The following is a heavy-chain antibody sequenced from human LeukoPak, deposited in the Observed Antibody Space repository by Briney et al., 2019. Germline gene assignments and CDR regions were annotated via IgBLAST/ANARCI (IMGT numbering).Heavy chain of an antibody. J-gene: IGHJ4*02. CDR2: IYYSGST. CDR1: GGSISSSSYY. V-gene: IGHV4-39*01. D-gene: IGHD3-3*01. Sequence: SETLSLTCTVSGGSISSSSYYWGWLRQPPGKGLEWIGSIYYSGSTYYNPSLKSRVTISVDTSKNQFSLKLSSVTAADTAVYYCASTYDFWSGAFPDYWGQGTLVTVSS. CDR3: ASTYDFWSGAFPDY.